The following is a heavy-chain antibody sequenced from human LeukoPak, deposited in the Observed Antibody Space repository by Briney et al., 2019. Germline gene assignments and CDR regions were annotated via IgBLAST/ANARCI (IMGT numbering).Heavy chain of an antibody. J-gene: IGHJ4*02. CDR3: VRDRHWTNDWVFDY. V-gene: IGHV4-59*01. CDR2: VYYTGST. D-gene: IGHD1/OR15-1a*01. Sequence: SDTLSLTCTVSGGSISPYYWSWIRQPPGKGLEWIGYVYYTGSTDYNPSLKSRVTISVDTSKNQFSLKLSSVAAADTAVYYCVRDRHWTNDWVFDYWGQGTLVTVSS. CDR1: GGSISPYY.